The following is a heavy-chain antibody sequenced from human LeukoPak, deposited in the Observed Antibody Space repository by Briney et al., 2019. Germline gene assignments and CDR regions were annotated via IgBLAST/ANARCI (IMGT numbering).Heavy chain of an antibody. J-gene: IGHJ4*02. V-gene: IGHV1-18*04. D-gene: IGHD2-2*01. CDR2: ISANNGET. CDR1: GYTFTNYG. CDR3: ARVPPSAHQLLSSDY. Sequence: EASVKVSCKASGYTFTNYGISWVRQAPGQGPEWMSWISANNGETRYAQNFQGRVTMTTDTSTTTAYMELRSLRSDDTAVYYCARVPPSAHQLLSSDYWGQGTQVTVS.